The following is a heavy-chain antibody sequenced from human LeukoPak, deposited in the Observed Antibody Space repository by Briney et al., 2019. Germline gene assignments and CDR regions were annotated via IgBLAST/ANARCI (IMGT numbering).Heavy chain of an antibody. Sequence: ASVKVSCKASGYTFSNYGISWVRQAPGQGLEWMAWISAYNGYTHYTQKLQGRVTMTTDTSTSTAYMELRSLRSDDTAVYYCARAWGSSWYRPTYYYYYMDVWGKGTTVTVSS. CDR1: GYTFSNYG. D-gene: IGHD6-13*01. J-gene: IGHJ6*03. V-gene: IGHV1-18*01. CDR2: ISAYNGYT. CDR3: ARAWGSSWYRPTYYYYYMDV.